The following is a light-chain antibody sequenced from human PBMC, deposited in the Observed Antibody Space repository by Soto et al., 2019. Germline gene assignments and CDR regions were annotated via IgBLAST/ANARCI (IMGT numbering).Light chain of an antibody. CDR2: GAS. CDR3: QQYNNWPWA. J-gene: IGKJ1*01. Sequence: EIVMTQSPATLSVSPGERATLSCRASQSVSSNLAWYQQKPGQAPRLLIYGASTRATGITARFSGSGSGSEFTLTIGSLQCEDFTVYFCQQYNNWPWAFGQGTKVEF. CDR1: QSVSSN. V-gene: IGKV3-15*01.